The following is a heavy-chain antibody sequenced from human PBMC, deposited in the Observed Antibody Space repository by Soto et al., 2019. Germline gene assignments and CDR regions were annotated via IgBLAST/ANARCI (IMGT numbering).Heavy chain of an antibody. CDR1: GGSFSDYY. V-gene: IGHV4-34*02. Sequence: QVQMQQWGAGLVKPSESLSLTCAVYGGSFSDYYWNWIRQSPGKGLEWIGEINHGGGTNYHPSLKSRFTMSIDTSKNQFSLKLSSVTAADTALYYCARSPRLAIAYFDFWGQGTLVTVSS. D-gene: IGHD6-25*01. CDR3: ARSPRLAIAYFDF. J-gene: IGHJ4*02. CDR2: INHGGGT.